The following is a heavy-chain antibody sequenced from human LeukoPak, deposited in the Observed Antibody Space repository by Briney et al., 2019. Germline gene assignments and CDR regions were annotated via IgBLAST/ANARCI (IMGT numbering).Heavy chain of an antibody. CDR3: ARDRYSSGWYRGSDWFDP. CDR1: GGSISNYY. V-gene: IGHV4-59*01. J-gene: IGHJ5*02. CDR2: IYYSGST. D-gene: IGHD6-19*01. Sequence: SGTLSLTCTVSGGSISNYYWSWIRHPPGKGLEWVGHIYYSGSTNYTPSPKRRVAISVDTSKNQFSLKLTSVTAADTAVYYCARDRYSSGWYRGSDWFDPWGQGTLVTVSS.